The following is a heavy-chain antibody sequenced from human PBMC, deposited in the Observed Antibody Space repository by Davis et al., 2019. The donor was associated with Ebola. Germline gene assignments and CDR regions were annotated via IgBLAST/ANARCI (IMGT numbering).Heavy chain of an antibody. CDR3: ARDLVDFGSYGMDV. Sequence: MPSETLSLTCTVSGSSISSGGYYWSWIRQHPGKGLEWIGYIYYSGSTYYNPSLKSRVTISVDTSKNQFSLKLSSVTAADTAVYYCARDLVDFGSYGMDVWGQGTTVTVSS. CDR2: IYYSGST. CDR1: GSSISSGGYY. V-gene: IGHV4-31*03. J-gene: IGHJ6*02. D-gene: IGHD3-3*01.